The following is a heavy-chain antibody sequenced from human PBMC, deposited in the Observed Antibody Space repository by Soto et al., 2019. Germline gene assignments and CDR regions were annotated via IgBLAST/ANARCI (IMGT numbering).Heavy chain of an antibody. Sequence: PGGSLRLSCAASGFTFSDCYMSWIRQAPGKGLEWVSYISFSGSTIYYADSVKGRFTISRDNAKNSLYLQMNSLRAEDTAVYYCAGSTTSIAAVLFDYWGQGTLVTVSS. V-gene: IGHV3-11*01. CDR2: ISFSGSTI. CDR1: GFTFSDCY. J-gene: IGHJ4*02. CDR3: AGSTTSIAAVLFDY. D-gene: IGHD6-13*01.